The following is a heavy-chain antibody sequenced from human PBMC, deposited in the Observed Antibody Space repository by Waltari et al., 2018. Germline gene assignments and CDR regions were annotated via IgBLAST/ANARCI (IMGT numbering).Heavy chain of an antibody. Sequence: EVQLVESGGGLVQPGGSLRLSCSGSGFTFTNHWMSWVRQAPGKVPEWVASRKQDGSEKYYVDSMKGRFTISRDNAKNSLSLQMDSLRAEDTAVYFCARGVTTVEYWGQGTLVTVSS. V-gene: IGHV3-7*04. D-gene: IGHD2-21*02. CDR1: GFTFTNHW. J-gene: IGHJ4*02. CDR3: ARGVTTVEY. CDR2: RKQDGSEK.